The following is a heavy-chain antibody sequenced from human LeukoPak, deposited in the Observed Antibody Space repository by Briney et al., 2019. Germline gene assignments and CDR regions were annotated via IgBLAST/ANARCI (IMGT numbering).Heavy chain of an antibody. V-gene: IGHV4-4*07. D-gene: IGHD3-3*01. CDR2: IYTSGST. J-gene: IGHJ6*03. CDR1: GGSISSYY. Sequence: SETLSLTCTVSGGSISSYYWSWIRQPAGKGLEWIGRIYTSGSTNYNPSLKSRVTISVDTSKNQFSLKLSSVTAADTAVYYCARGGRYDFWSGYYKYYYMDVWGKGTTVTVSS. CDR3: ARGGRYDFWSGYYKYYYMDV.